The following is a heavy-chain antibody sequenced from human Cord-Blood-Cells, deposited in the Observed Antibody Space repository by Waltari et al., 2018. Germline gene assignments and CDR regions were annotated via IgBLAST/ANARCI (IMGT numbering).Heavy chain of an antibody. Sequence: QVQLQQWGAGLLKPSETLSLTCAVYGGSFSGYYWRWIRQPPGKGLDWIGEINHSGSTNYNPSRKSRFTISVDTSKNQFSLRLSSVTAADTAVYDCARDGPMVRGAPTHYYWGQRTLVTVSS. J-gene: IGHJ4*02. CDR3: ARDGPMVRGAPTHYY. CDR1: GGSFSGYY. D-gene: IGHD3-10*01. CDR2: INHSGST. V-gene: IGHV4-34*01.